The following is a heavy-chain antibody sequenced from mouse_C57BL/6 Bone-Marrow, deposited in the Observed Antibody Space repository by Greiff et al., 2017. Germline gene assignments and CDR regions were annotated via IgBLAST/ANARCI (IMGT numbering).Heavy chain of an antibody. CDR1: GYTFTDYY. CDR3: ARTYYGSSNYSIDD. Sequence: VQLQQSGPELVKPGASVTMSCKASGYTFTDYYMHWVKQSHGKSLEWIGYIYPNTGGHGYNQKFKGKATLTVDKSSSTAYMELRSLTSEDSAGYYCARTYYGSSNYSIDDWGQGTSVTVSS. D-gene: IGHD1-1*01. J-gene: IGHJ4*01. V-gene: IGHV1-34*01. CDR2: IYPNTGGH.